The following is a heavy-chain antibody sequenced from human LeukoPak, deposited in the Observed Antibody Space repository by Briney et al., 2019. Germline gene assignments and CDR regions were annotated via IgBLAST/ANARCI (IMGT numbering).Heavy chain of an antibody. CDR1: GFTFSSNW. D-gene: IGHD6-13*01. Sequence: PGGFLRLSCATSGFTFSSNWMSWVRHVPGRGLDWVANIKPGGSAGYYAASVKGRFTVSRDNAKNSLYLQMNSLRVEDTAVYYCARANNSSWHNWGQGTLVTVSS. CDR3: ARANNSSWHN. J-gene: IGHJ4*02. V-gene: IGHV3-7*01. CDR2: IKPGGSAG.